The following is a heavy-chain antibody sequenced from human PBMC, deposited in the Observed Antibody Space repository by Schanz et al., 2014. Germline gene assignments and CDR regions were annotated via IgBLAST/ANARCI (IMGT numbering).Heavy chain of an antibody. CDR3: ARDLTVDTGSVVHYYYYGMDV. V-gene: IGHV1-3*04. J-gene: IGHJ6*02. CDR2: INTCNGNM. Sequence: QVQLVQSGAEVKKPGASVKVSCKASGYTFTSYAMHWVRQAPGHRPEWMGRINTCNGNMKYSQKLQVRAPITRDTSTSTAYMELTSVRSEDTAVYFCARDLTVDTGSVVHYYYYGMDVWGQGTTVTVSS. CDR1: GYTFTSYA. D-gene: IGHD5-12*01.